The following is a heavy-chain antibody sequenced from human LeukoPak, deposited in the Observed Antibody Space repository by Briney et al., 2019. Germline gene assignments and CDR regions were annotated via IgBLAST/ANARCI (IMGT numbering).Heavy chain of an antibody. Sequence: PGGSLRLSCAPSGFTFSTYAMNWVRQAPGRGLEWVAVIVGHGGGIHYADSVKGRFTISRDNSQNTVYLQMSDLRAEDTATYYCAKDRTPDGYYSIDFWGQGTLVTVSS. CDR1: GFTFSTYA. V-gene: IGHV3-23*01. D-gene: IGHD2-21*01. CDR3: AKDRTPDGYYSIDF. CDR2: IVGHGGGI. J-gene: IGHJ4*02.